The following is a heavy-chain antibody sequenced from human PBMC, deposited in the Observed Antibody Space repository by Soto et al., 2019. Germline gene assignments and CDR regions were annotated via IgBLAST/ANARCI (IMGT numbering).Heavy chain of an antibody. CDR1: GYSFTSYW. CDR2: IYPGDSDT. Sequence: GESLKISCKGSGYSFTSYWIGWVRQMPGKGLEWMGIIYPGDSDTRYSPSFQGQVTISADKSISTAYLQWSSLKASDTAMYYCARHGSQLRYCDWLSTYYYYGMDVWGKGTTVTVSS. J-gene: IGHJ6*04. V-gene: IGHV5-51*01. CDR3: ARHGSQLRYCDWLSTYYYYGMDV. D-gene: IGHD3-9*01.